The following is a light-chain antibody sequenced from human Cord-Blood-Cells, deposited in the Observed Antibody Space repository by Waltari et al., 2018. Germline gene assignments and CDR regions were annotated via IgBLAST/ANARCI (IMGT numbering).Light chain of an antibody. CDR1: QSVSSN. J-gene: IGKJ1*01. Sequence: EIVMTRSPATLSVSPGERATLSCRASQSVSSNLAWYQQKPGQAPRLLIYGASTRATGIPARFSGSGSGTEFTLTISSLQSEDFAVYYCQQYNNSWTFGQGTKVEIK. CDR2: GAS. CDR3: QQYNNSWT. V-gene: IGKV3-15*01.